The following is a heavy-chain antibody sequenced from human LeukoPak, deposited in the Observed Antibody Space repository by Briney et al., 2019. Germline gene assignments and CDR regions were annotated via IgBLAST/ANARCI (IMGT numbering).Heavy chain of an antibody. CDR1: GGSISSSSYY. J-gene: IGHJ6*03. CDR2: IYYSGST. Sequence: PSETLSLTCTVSGGSISSSSYYWGWIRQPPGKGLEWIGYIYYSGSTNYNPSLKSRVTISVDTSKNQFSLKLSSVTAADTAVYYCARDGYDDDMDVWGKGTTVTVSS. D-gene: IGHD3-3*01. V-gene: IGHV4-61*01. CDR3: ARDGYDDDMDV.